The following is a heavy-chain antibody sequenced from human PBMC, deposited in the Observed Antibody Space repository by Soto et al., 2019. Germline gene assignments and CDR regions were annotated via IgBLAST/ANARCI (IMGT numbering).Heavy chain of an antibody. J-gene: IGHJ5*02. CDR1: GGTFSSYS. Sequence: SVKVSCKASGGTFSSYSISWVRQAPGQGLEWMGGIIPIFGTANYAQKFQGRVTITADKSTSTAYMELSSLRSEDTAVYYCARERTGIAVAGMSWFDPWGQGTLVTVSS. V-gene: IGHV1-69*06. D-gene: IGHD6-19*01. CDR3: ARERTGIAVAGMSWFDP. CDR2: IIPIFGTA.